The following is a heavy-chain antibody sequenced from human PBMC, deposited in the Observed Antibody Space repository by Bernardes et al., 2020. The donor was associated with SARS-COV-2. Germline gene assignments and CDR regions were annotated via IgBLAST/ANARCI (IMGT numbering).Heavy chain of an antibody. V-gene: IGHV4-59*08. D-gene: IGHD6-19*01. CDR3: ARHDLLDLPYWAGTIPGYFDY. J-gene: IGHJ4*02. CDR2: IYYSGST. CDR1: GGSISSYY. Sequence: SETLSLTCTVSGGSISSYYWSWIRQPPGKGLEWIGYIYYSGSTNYNPSLKSRVTISVDTSKNQFSLKLSSVTAADTAVYYCARHDLLDLPYWAGTIPGYFDYWGQGTLVTVSS.